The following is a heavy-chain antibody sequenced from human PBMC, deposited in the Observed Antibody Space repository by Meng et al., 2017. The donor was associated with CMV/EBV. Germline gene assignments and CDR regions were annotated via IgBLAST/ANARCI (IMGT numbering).Heavy chain of an antibody. D-gene: IGHD2-2*01. CDR1: GFTFSSYW. V-gene: IGHV3-30*02. CDR2: IRYDGSNK. CDR3: AKDPRYCSSTSCEPSDY. J-gene: IGHJ4*02. Sequence: GGSLRLSCAASGFTFSSYWMSWVRQAPGKGLEWVAFIRYDGSNKYYADSVKGRFTISRDNSKNTLYLQMNSLRAEDTAVYYCAKDPRYCSSTSCEPSDYWGQGTLVTVSS.